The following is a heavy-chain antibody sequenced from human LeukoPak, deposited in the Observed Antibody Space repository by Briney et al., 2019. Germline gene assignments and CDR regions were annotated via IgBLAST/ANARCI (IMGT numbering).Heavy chain of an antibody. Sequence: QAGGSLRLSCAASGFTFSSYWMHWVRQAPGKGLVWVSRISWDGSSTNYADSVKGRFTISRDNAKNTLYLQMDSLRAEDTAVYYCARVRKYSSGWYDAFDIWGQGTMVTVSS. V-gene: IGHV3-74*01. J-gene: IGHJ3*02. D-gene: IGHD6-19*01. CDR3: ARVRKYSSGWYDAFDI. CDR2: ISWDGSST. CDR1: GFTFSSYW.